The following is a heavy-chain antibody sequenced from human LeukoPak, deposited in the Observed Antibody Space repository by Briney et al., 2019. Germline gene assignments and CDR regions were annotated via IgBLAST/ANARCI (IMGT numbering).Heavy chain of an antibody. V-gene: IGHV3-48*03. Sequence: GGSLRLSCAASGFTFSSYEMNWVRQAPGKGLEWVPYISSSGSTIYYADSVKGRFTISRDNAKNSLYLQMNSLRVEDTAVYYCARYDILTGYPYYFDYWGQGTLVTVSS. D-gene: IGHD3-9*01. J-gene: IGHJ4*02. CDR2: ISSSGSTI. CDR1: GFTFSSYE. CDR3: ARYDILTGYPYYFDY.